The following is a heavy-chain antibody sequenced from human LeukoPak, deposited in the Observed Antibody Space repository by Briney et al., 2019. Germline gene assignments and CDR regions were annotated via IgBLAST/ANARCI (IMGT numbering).Heavy chain of an antibody. V-gene: IGHV4-59*08. CDR1: GGSISSYY. J-gene: IGHJ5*02. D-gene: IGHD6-13*01. CDR3: ARAGPGYSRVPHWFDP. Sequence: PSETLSLTCTVSGGSISSYYWSWIRQPPGKGLEWIGYIYYSGSTNYNPSLKSRVTISVDTSKNQFSLKLSSVTAADTAVYYCARAGPGYSRVPHWFDPWGQETLVTVSS. CDR2: IYYSGST.